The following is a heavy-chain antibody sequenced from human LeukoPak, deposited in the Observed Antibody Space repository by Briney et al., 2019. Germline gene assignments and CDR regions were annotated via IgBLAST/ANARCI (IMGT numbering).Heavy chain of an antibody. Sequence: VASVRVSCKASGYTFTGYYMHWVRQAPGRGLEWMGWINSKSGGTNYAQKFQGRVTMTRDTSISAAYMELSRLRSDDTAVYYCARSMAPSGSLYFQHWGQGTLVTVSS. CDR3: ARSMAPSGSLYFQH. J-gene: IGHJ1*01. D-gene: IGHD6-13*01. CDR1: GYTFTGYY. CDR2: INSKSGGT. V-gene: IGHV1-2*02.